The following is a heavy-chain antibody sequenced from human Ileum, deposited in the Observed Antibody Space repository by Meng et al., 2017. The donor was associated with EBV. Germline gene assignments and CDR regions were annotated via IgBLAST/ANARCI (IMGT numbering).Heavy chain of an antibody. CDR2: IHSSGST. V-gene: IGHV4-31*03. J-gene: IGHJ5*02. D-gene: IGHD3-10*01. CDR1: GGSISSGGYY. Sequence: QVELEGLGPRLVQPSQTLSLTCTVSGGSISSGGYYWSWIRQHPGTGLEWIGYIHSSGSTYYNPSLRSRLTISVDTSKNQFSLKLSSVTAADTAVYYCARASYGSGSPLGESWFDPWGQGTLVTVSS. CDR3: ARASYGSGSPLGESWFDP.